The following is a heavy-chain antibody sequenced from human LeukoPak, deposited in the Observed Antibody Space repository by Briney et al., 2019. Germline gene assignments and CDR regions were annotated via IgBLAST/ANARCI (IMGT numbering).Heavy chain of an antibody. Sequence: LRASVKVSCKASGGTFSSYAISWVRQAPGQGLEWMGRISPILGIANYAQKFQGRVTITADKSTSTAYKELSSLRSEDTAVYYCARDQTGAWHYYYGMDVWGQGTTVTVSS. D-gene: IGHD1-14*01. CDR3: ARDQTGAWHYYYGMDV. V-gene: IGHV1-69*04. CDR1: GGTFSSYA. CDR2: ISPILGIA. J-gene: IGHJ6*02.